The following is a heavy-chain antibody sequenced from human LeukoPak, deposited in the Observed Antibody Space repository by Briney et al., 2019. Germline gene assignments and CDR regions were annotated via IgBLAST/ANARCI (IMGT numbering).Heavy chain of an antibody. Sequence: ASVKVSCKASGYTFTSYGISWVRQAPGQGLEWMGWISAYNGNTNYAQKLQGRVTMTTDTSTSTAYMELRSLRSDDTAVYYCARAPQDSSGYYSAGDYWGQGTLATVSS. J-gene: IGHJ4*02. V-gene: IGHV1-18*01. D-gene: IGHD3-22*01. CDR3: ARAPQDSSGYYSAGDY. CDR2: ISAYNGNT. CDR1: GYTFTSYG.